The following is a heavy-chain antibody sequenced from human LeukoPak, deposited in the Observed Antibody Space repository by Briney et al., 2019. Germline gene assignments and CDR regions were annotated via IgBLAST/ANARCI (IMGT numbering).Heavy chain of an antibody. V-gene: IGHV3-69-1*01. D-gene: IGHD1-26*01. CDR3: ARDAIVGATRGSWFDS. CDR2: ITSSAFI. Sequence: GGSLRLPCAASGFTFRNYAMSWVRQAPGKGLEWVSSITSSAFIYYADSVKGRFTISRDNAKNSLYLQMNSLRAEDTAVYYCARDAIVGATRGSWFDSWGQGTLVTVSS. J-gene: IGHJ5*01. CDR1: GFTFRNYA.